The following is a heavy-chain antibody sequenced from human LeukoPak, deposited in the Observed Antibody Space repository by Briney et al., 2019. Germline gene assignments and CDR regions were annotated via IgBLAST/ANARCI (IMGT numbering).Heavy chain of an antibody. CDR3: AREGAAEAKNFDY. V-gene: IGHV1-69*13. Sequence: SVKVSCKASGGTFSSYAISWVRQAPGQGLEWMGGIIPIFGTANYAQKFQGRVTIAADESTSTAYMELSSLRSEDTAVYFCAREGAAEAKNFDYWGQGTLVIVSS. J-gene: IGHJ4*02. D-gene: IGHD6-25*01. CDR2: IIPIFGTA. CDR1: GGTFSSYA.